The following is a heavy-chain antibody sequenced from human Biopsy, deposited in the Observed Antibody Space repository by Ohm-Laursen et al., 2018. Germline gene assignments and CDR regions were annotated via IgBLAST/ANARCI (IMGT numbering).Heavy chain of an antibody. D-gene: IGHD3-10*02. J-gene: IGHJ4*02. CDR1: GFIFGDYA. V-gene: IGHV3-21*01. CDR2: ISSTSNHI. CDR3: AKDDYDRVSSGYYFDY. Sequence: SLRLSCAASGFIFGDYAMHWVRRAPGKGLEWVASISSTSNHIHYVDSVWGRFTISRDNAENSLYLEMNSLRVEDTAVYYCAKDDYDRVSSGYYFDYWGQGTLVSVSS.